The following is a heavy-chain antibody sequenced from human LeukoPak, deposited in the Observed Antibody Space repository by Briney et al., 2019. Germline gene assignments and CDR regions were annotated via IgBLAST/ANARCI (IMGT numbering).Heavy chain of an antibody. Sequence: PGGSLRLSCAASGFTFSSYGMHWVRQAPGKGLEWVAVISYDGSNKYYADSVKGRFTISRDNSKNTLYLQMNSLRAEDTAVYYCAKDPGYSSSGGWFDPWGQGTLVTVSS. CDR2: ISYDGSNK. CDR1: GFTFSSYG. V-gene: IGHV3-30*18. CDR3: AKDPGYSSSGGWFDP. J-gene: IGHJ5*02. D-gene: IGHD6-13*01.